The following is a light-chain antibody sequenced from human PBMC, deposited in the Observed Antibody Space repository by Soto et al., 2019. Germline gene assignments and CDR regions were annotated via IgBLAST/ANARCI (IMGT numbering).Light chain of an antibody. Sequence: DIQLTQSPGTLSLSPGERATLSCRASQSVSSSYLAWYQQKPGQAPRLLIYGASSRATGIPDRFSGSGSGTAFSLPISRLEPEDFAVYYCQQYGSSPPWTFGQGTKVDIK. J-gene: IGKJ1*01. CDR2: GAS. CDR3: QQYGSSPPWT. V-gene: IGKV3-20*01. CDR1: QSVSSSY.